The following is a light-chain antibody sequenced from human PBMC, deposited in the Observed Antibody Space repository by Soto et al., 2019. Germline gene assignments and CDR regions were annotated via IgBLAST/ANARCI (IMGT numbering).Light chain of an antibody. Sequence: IQITKSPSSLSLSAGDRVTVAFPSSPNLMNGSGWYQQIAGDGPSLMSYAGSTLQSWVISSFSGSGSGTDFTVTVSSLQPEDFATYFCQQSYTTPVSAFGKGTKVDIK. J-gene: IGKJ2*01. CDR3: QQSYTTPVSA. CDR2: AGS. CDR1: PNLMNG. V-gene: IGKV1-39*01.